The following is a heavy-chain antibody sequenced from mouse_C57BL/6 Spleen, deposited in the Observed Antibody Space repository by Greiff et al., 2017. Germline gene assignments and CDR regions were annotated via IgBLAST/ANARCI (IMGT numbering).Heavy chain of an antibody. J-gene: IGHJ2*01. V-gene: IGHV1-26*01. CDR3: ARELGLDY. CDR1: GYTFTDYY. D-gene: IGHD4-1*01. CDR2: INPNNGGT. Sequence: VQLQQSGPELVKPGASVKISCKASGYTFTDYYMNWVKQSHGKSLEWIGDINPNNGGTSYNQKFKGKATLTVDKSSSTAYMELRSLTSEDSAVYYCARELGLDYWGQGTTLTVSS.